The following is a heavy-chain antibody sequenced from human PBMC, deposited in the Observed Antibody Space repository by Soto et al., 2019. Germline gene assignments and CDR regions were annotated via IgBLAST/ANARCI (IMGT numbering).Heavy chain of an antibody. CDR1: GFTFSSYG. CDR3: ARELDIVLVPAAGGWFDP. D-gene: IGHD2-2*03. V-gene: IGHV3-33*01. Sequence: QVQLVESGGGVVQPGRSLRLSCAASGFTFSSYGMHWVRQAPGKGLEWVAVIWYDGSNKYYADSVKGRFTISRDNSKNTLYLQMNSLRAEDTAVYYCARELDIVLVPAAGGWFDPWGQGTLFTVSS. J-gene: IGHJ5*02. CDR2: IWYDGSNK.